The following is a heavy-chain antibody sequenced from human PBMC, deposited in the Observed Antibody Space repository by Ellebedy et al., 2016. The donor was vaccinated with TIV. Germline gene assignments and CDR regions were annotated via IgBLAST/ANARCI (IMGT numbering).Heavy chain of an antibody. Sequence: MPSETLSLTCSVSRGSISSYYWSWIRQPPGKGLEWIGDIFHSGNTNYNPSLKSRVTISVDTSNNQFSLKLSPVTAADTAVYYCARYFSSTENGDDVFDIWGQGTMVTVSS. CDR3: ARYFSSTENGDDVFDI. J-gene: IGHJ3*02. CDR2: IFHSGNT. V-gene: IGHV4-4*09. D-gene: IGHD2-2*01. CDR1: RGSISSYY.